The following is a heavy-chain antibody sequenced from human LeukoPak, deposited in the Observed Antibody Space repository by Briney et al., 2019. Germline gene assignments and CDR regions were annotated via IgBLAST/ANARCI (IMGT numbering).Heavy chain of an antibody. J-gene: IGHJ4*02. CDR3: ARDHAGTRGNLDY. Sequence: PGGSLRLSCGASGFSFGTYWMSWARQVPGKGLEWVANIKRDGSEKHYVDSVRGRFTISRDNAENSLYLQMNSLRDEDTAVYYCARDHAGTRGNLDYWGQGTLVTVSS. V-gene: IGHV3-7*01. D-gene: IGHD1-1*01. CDR1: GFSFGTYW. CDR2: IKRDGSEK.